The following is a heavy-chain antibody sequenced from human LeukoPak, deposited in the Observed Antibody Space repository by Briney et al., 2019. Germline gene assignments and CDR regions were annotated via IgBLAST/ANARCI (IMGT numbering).Heavy chain of an antibody. CDR1: GGSISSYY. J-gene: IGHJ5*02. CDR2: IYTSGST. D-gene: IGHD6-13*01. Sequence: SETLSLTCTVSGGSISSYYWSWIRQPAGKGLEWIGRIYTSGSTNYNPSLKSRVTMSVDTSKNQFSLKLSSVTAADTAVYYCARDRPMYSSSWSTLGGWFDPWGQGTLVTVSS. V-gene: IGHV4-4*07. CDR3: ARDRPMYSSSWSTLGGWFDP.